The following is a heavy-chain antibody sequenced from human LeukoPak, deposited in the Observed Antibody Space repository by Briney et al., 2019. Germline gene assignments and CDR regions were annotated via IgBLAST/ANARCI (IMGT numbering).Heavy chain of an antibody. CDR3: ATMPTVTTGMRNWFDP. J-gene: IGHJ5*02. V-gene: IGHV1-2*02. CDR2: INPNSGGT. D-gene: IGHD4-17*01. Sequence: ASVKVSCKASGYTFTGYYMHWGRQAPGQGLEWMGWINPNSGGTNYSQKFQGKGTMTMDTSIRTASMELSGLRSDDTAVYYCATMPTVTTGMRNWFDPWGQGTLVTVSS. CDR1: GYTFTGYY.